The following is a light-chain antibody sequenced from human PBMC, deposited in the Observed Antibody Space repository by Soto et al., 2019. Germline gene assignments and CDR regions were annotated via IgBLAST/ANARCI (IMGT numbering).Light chain of an antibody. V-gene: IGLV2-14*01. CDR1: SNDVGGYNY. Sequence: QSALTQPASVSGSPGQSITISCTGTSNDVGGYNYVSWYQQHAGKAPKLMLYDVSHRPSGVSSRFSGSKSGNTSSLTIAGLQAEDEADYYCSSYSRSSPPYGFVTGTKRTVL. CDR3: SSYSRSSPPYG. J-gene: IGLJ1*01. CDR2: DVS.